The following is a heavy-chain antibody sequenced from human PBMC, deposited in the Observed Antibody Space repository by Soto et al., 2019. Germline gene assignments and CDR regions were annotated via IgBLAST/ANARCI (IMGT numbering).Heavy chain of an antibody. CDR1: GGSISSGGYS. D-gene: IGHD3-16*01. Sequence: SETLSLTCAVSGGSISSGGYSWSWIRQPPGKGLEWIGYMYHSGSTYYNPSLKSRVTISIDRSKNQFSLKLSSVTAADTAVYYCAREPFNWGQGTWVTVSS. J-gene: IGHJ4*02. CDR3: AREPFN. V-gene: IGHV4-30-2*01. CDR2: MYHSGST.